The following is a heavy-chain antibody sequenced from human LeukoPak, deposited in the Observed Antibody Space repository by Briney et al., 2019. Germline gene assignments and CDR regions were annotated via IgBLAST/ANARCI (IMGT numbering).Heavy chain of an antibody. D-gene: IGHD3-10*01. J-gene: IGHJ4*02. Sequence: SETLSLTCAVYGGSFSGYYWSWIRQPPGKGLEWIGEINHSGSTNYNPSLKSRVTISVDTSKNQFSLKLSSGTAADTAVYYCARAAFPFGESKGYYFDYWGQGTLVTVSS. CDR3: ARAAFPFGESKGYYFDY. CDR1: GGSFSGYY. V-gene: IGHV4-34*01. CDR2: INHSGST.